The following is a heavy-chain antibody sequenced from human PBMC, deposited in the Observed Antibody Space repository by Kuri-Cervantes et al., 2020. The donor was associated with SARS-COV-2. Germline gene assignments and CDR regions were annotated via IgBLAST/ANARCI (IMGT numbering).Heavy chain of an antibody. CDR1: GGSISSGGYS. CDR3: ARRYNWNDGDYSDY. Sequence: SQTLSLTCAVSGGSISSGGYSWSWIRQPPGKGLEWIGYIYHSGSTYYNPSLKSRVTISVDRSKNQFSLKLSSVTAADTAVYYCARRYNWNDGDYSDYWGQGTLVTVSS. V-gene: IGHV4-30-2*01. CDR2: IYHSGST. J-gene: IGHJ4*02. D-gene: IGHD1-20*01.